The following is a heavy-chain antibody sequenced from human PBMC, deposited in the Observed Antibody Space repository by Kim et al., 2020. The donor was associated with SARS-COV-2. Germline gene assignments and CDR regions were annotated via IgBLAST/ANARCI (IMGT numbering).Heavy chain of an antibody. Sequence: SQTLSLTCAISGDSVSSNSAAWNWIRQSPSRGLEWLGRTYYRSKWNNDYTVSVKSRITINPDTSKNQFSLHLNSVTPEDTAVYYCARQSTSSRYYSGMDVWGQGTTVTVSS. J-gene: IGHJ6*02. CDR2: TYYRSKWNN. CDR1: GDSVSSNSAA. V-gene: IGHV6-1*01. D-gene: IGHD6-13*01. CDR3: ARQSTSSRYYSGMDV.